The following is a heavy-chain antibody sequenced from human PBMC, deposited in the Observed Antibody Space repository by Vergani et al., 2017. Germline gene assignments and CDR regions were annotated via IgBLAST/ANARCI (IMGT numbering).Heavy chain of an antibody. D-gene: IGHD3-10*01. CDR1: GFTFSSYA. Sequence: QVQLVESGGGVVQPGRSLRLSCAASGFTFSSYAMHWVRQAPGKGLEWVAVISYDGSNKYYADSVKGRFTISRDNSKNTLYLQMNSLRAEDTAVYYCARDEGRWFGDQTIDYWGQGTLVTVSS. CDR3: ARDEGRWFGDQTIDY. V-gene: IGHV3-30*01. J-gene: IGHJ4*02. CDR2: ISYDGSNK.